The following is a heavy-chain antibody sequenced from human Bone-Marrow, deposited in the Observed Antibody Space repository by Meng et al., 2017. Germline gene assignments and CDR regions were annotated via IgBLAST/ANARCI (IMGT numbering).Heavy chain of an antibody. CDR2: INPNSGGT. Sequence: SVKVSCKASGYTFTGYYMHWVRQAPGQGLEWMGWINPNSGGTNYAQKFQGRVTMTRDTSISTAYMELSRLRSDDTAVYYCARAGYGDYLDYYYGMDVWGQGTMVTVSS. J-gene: IGHJ6*02. V-gene: IGHV1-2*02. D-gene: IGHD4-17*01. CDR1: GYTFTGYY. CDR3: ARAGYGDYLDYYYGMDV.